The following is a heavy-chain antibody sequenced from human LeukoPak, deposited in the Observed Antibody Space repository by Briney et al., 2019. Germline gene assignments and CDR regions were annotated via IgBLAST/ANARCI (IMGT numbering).Heavy chain of an antibody. CDR2: SSHDGTIR. V-gene: IGHV3-30*04. D-gene: IGHD3-10*01. J-gene: IGHJ4*02. CDR1: GFTFSRSP. CDR3: AKDGFGTLDF. Sequence: GRSRRLACAASGFTFSRSPMHWVRQAPGEGLQWVSLSSHDGTIRYEDSVKGRFTVSRDNSKNTLYLQMSSLRPEDTAVYYCAKDGFGTLDFWGQGTPVIVSS.